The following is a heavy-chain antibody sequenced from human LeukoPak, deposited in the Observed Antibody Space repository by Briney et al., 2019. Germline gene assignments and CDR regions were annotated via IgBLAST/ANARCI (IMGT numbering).Heavy chain of an antibody. Sequence: SETLSLTCAVYVGSFSGYYWSWIRQSPGKGLEWIGEINHRGTTKYNASLESRVTISLDTSKNQFSLEMTSVTAADTATYYCARGSSYGASGYPYFDHWGQGTLVPVSS. CDR3: ARGSSYGASGYPYFDH. CDR1: VGSFSGYY. CDR2: INHRGTT. V-gene: IGHV4-34*01. D-gene: IGHD3-22*01. J-gene: IGHJ4*02.